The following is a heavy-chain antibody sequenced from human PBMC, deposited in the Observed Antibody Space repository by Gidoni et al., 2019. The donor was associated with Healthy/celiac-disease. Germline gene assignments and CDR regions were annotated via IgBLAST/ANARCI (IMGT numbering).Heavy chain of an antibody. D-gene: IGHD3-22*01. Sequence: QVQLVQSGAEVQKPGASVKVSCKASGYTFTGYYMHWVRQAPGQGLEWMGWINPSSGGTNYAQKFQGWVTMTRDTSISTAYMELSRLRSDDTAVYYCARELVYYYDSSGYYPPGWFDPWGQGTLVTVSS. V-gene: IGHV1-2*04. CDR2: INPSSGGT. CDR1: GYTFTGYY. J-gene: IGHJ5*02. CDR3: ARELVYYYDSSGYYPPGWFDP.